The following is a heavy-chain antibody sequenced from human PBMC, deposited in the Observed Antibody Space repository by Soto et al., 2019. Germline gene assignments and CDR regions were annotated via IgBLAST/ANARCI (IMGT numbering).Heavy chain of an antibody. Sequence: TLSLTCAVSGGSISSGGYSWSWIRQPPGKGLERIGYMYHSGSTYYNPSLKSRVTISIDRSKNQFSLKLSSVTAADTAVYYCASVNYDILTGAPPNWFDSWGQGTLVTVSS. CDR2: MYHSGST. CDR1: GGSISSGGYS. J-gene: IGHJ5*01. CDR3: ASVNYDILTGAPPNWFDS. D-gene: IGHD3-9*01. V-gene: IGHV4-30-2*01.